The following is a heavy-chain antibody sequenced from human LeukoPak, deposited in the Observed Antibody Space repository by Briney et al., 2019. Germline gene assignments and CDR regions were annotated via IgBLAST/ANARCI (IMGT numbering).Heavy chain of an antibody. CDR1: GFTFSSYG. V-gene: IGHV3-30*18. CDR3: AKDVNRSLRYFDWLLPAEYFQH. J-gene: IGHJ1*01. D-gene: IGHD3-9*01. CDR2: ISYDGSNK. Sequence: GRSLRLSCAASGFTFSSYGMHWVRQAPGKGLEWVAVISYDGSNKYYADSVKGRFTISRDNSKNTLYLQMNSLRAEDTAVYYCAKDVNRSLRYFDWLLPAEYFQHWGQGTLVTVSS.